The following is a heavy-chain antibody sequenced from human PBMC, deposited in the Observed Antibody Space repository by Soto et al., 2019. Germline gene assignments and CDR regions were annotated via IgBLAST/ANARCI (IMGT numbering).Heavy chain of an antibody. CDR3: ARGGGVTTTGDDY. CDR1: GGSINTATHS. D-gene: IGHD4-4*01. Sequence: QLQLQESGSGLVKPSQTLSLTCAVSGGSINTATHSWSWIRQPPGKGLEWIGYIYHSGSTYYNPSVRRRATISIAKSNNRCPLRLGSVTAADTAVYYCARGGGVTTTGDDYWGQGILVTVSS. J-gene: IGHJ4*02. V-gene: IGHV4-30-2*01. CDR2: IYHSGST.